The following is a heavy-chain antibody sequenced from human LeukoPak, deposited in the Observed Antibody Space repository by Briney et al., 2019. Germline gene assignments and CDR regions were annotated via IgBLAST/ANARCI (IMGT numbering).Heavy chain of an antibody. D-gene: IGHD3-10*01. CDR2: VSHDGSAK. V-gene: IGHV3-30*18. J-gene: IGHJ4*02. Sequence: PGRTLSLSRAVSVISPRKQGMNWVPGAPGKGLEWGAVVSHDGSAKFYADTVKGRFTISRDNPNNILYLQMNSLRPEDTAVYYCTKELGASGSSHMCYFDYWGQGILVTVS. CDR1: VISPRKQG. CDR3: TKELGASGSSHMCYFDY.